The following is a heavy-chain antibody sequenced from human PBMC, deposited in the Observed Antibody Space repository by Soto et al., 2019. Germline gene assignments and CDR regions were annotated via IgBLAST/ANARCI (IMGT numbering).Heavy chain of an antibody. J-gene: IGHJ5*02. CDR3: ARGRPGSIAARPRGNWFDP. D-gene: IGHD6-6*01. Sequence: SETLSLTCAVYGGSFSGYYWSWIRQPPGKGLEWIGEINHSGSTNYNPSLKSRVTISVDTSKNQFSLKLSSVTAADTAVYYCARGRPGSIAARPRGNWFDPWGQGTLVTVSS. V-gene: IGHV4-34*01. CDR1: GGSFSGYY. CDR2: INHSGST.